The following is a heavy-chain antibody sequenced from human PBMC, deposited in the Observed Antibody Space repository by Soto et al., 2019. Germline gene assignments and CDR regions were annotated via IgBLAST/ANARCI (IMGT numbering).Heavy chain of an antibody. CDR1: GGSISSGGYY. Sequence: PSETLSLTCTVSGGSISSGGYYWSWIRQHPGKGLEWIGYIYYSGSTYYNPSLKSRVTISVDTSKNQFSLKLSSVTAADTAVYYCARSSYWAMTIKELDFQHWGQGTLVTVSS. J-gene: IGHJ1*01. V-gene: IGHV4-31*03. CDR2: IYYSGST. CDR3: ARSSYWAMTIKELDFQH. D-gene: IGHD1-26*01.